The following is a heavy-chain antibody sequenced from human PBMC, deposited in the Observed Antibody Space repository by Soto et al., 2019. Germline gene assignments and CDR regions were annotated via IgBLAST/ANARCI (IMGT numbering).Heavy chain of an antibody. CDR1: GAAISSHD. Sequence: SETLSLTCTVTGAAISSHDWSSIRQPPGKGLYLIGYIYYSGSTNYNPSLKSRVTISVDTSKNQFSLKLSSVTAADTAVYYCAGTRGYCSGGSCPTVVDYWGQGTLVTVS. CDR3: AGTRGYCSGGSCPTVVDY. V-gene: IGHV4-59*11. CDR2: IYYSGST. D-gene: IGHD2-15*01. J-gene: IGHJ4*02.